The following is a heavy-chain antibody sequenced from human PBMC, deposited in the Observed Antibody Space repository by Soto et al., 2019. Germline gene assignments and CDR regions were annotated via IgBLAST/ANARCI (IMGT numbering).Heavy chain of an antibody. CDR1: GFTFSSYS. CDR2: ISSSSSTI. J-gene: IGHJ4*02. D-gene: IGHD6-13*01. CDR3: ARARGRIAVAGTRFGELDY. Sequence: TGGSLRLSCAASGFTFSSYSMNWVRQAPGKGLEWVSYISSSSSTIYYADSVKGRFTISRDNAKNSLYLQMNSLRDEDTAVYYCARARGRIAVAGTRFGELDYWGQGTLVTVSS. V-gene: IGHV3-48*02.